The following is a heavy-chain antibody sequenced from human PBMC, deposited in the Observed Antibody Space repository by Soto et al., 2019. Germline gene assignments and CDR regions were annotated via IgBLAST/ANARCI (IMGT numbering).Heavy chain of an antibody. J-gene: IGHJ4*02. D-gene: IGHD4-4*01. CDR3: AREGINNYNEYYFDS. CDR1: GFTFSSYA. CDR2: ISSSGGST. V-gene: IGHV3-23*01. Sequence: LRLSCAASGFTFSSYAMSWVRQAPGKGLEWISTISSSGGSTYYADSVKGRFTISRDKSKNTMYLQMNSLRAEDTAVYYCAREGINNYNEYYFDSWGQGTVVTVSS.